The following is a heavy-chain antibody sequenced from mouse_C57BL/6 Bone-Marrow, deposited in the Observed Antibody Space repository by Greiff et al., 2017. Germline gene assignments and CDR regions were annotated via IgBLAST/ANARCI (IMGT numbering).Heavy chain of an antibody. D-gene: IGHD3-2*02. J-gene: IGHJ3*01. CDR1: GFNIKDDY. Sequence: VQLQQSGAELVRPGASVTLSCTASGFNIKDDYMHWVKQRPEQGLEWIGWIDPENGDTEYDSKFQGKATITADTSSNTAYLQLSSLTSEDTAVYYCTGSGPAWFAYWGQGTLVTVSA. CDR3: TGSGPAWFAY. V-gene: IGHV14-4*01. CDR2: IDPENGDT.